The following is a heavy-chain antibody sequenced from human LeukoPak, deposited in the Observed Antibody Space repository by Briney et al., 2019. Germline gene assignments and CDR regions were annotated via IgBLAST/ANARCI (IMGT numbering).Heavy chain of an antibody. CDR3: ARGGHLAARAKDNWFDP. Sequence: ASVKVSCKASGYTFTGYYMHWVRQAPGQGLEWMGWINPNSGGTNYAQKFQGRVTMTRDTSISTAYMELSRLRSDDTAVYYCARGGHLAARAKDNWFDPWGQGTLVTVSS. CDR2: INPNSGGT. V-gene: IGHV1-2*02. CDR1: GYTFTGYY. D-gene: IGHD6-6*01. J-gene: IGHJ5*02.